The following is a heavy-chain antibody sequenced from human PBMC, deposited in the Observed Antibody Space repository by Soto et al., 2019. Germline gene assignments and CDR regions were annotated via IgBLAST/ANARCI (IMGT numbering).Heavy chain of an antibody. Sequence: SETLSLTCIVSGGSVSGSSYNWGWIRQPPGQRPEWIGYIYYTGSTNYNPSLKSRVTISADTSKNQFSLRMNSMIAADTAVYYCARADPDASVGYWGQGTLVTVSS. J-gene: IGHJ4*02. CDR1: GGSVSGSSYN. CDR3: ARADPDASVGY. CDR2: IYYTGST. V-gene: IGHV4-61*01. D-gene: IGHD2-15*01.